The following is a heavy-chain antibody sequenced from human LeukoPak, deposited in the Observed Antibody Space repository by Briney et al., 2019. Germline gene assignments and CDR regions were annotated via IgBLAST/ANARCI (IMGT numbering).Heavy chain of an antibody. V-gene: IGHV3-74*01. CDR2: INSDGSST. D-gene: IGHD2-21*01. Sequence: GVSLRRTCAASGFPFSSYWTHWVPQAPGKGLVWVSRINSDGSSTSYADSVKGRFTISRDDAKNTLYLQMNSLRAEDTTVYCCAREAGSGLHKAFVIWGQGTMVTVSS. CDR1: GFPFSSYW. J-gene: IGHJ3*02. CDR3: AREAGSGLHKAFVI.